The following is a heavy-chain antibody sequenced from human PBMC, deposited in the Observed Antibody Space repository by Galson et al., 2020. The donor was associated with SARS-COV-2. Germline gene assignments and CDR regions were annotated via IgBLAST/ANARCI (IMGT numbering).Heavy chain of an antibody. Sequence: GGSLRLSCAVSGFTFSSYTMNWVRQAPGKGLEWVSALSSNSDYIYYADSLKGRFTISRDNGKNSLYLQMNSLRAEDTAVYYCARDASWATFGMDVWGQGTTVTVSS. J-gene: IGHJ6*02. CDR1: GFTFSSYT. CDR3: ARDASWATFGMDV. CDR2: LSSNSDYI. D-gene: IGHD1-26*01. V-gene: IGHV3-21*01.